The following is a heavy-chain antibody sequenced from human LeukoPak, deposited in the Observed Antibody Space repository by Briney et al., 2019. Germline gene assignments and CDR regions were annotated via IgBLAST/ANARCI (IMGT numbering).Heavy chain of an antibody. V-gene: IGHV4-4*08. CDR1: GGSISSYY. Sequence: SETLSLTCTVSGGSISSYYWSWIRQPPGKGLEWIGRIYTSGSTNYNPSLKSRVTISVDTSKTQFSLKLRSVTAADTAVYYCASLNAFDIWGQGTMVTVSS. CDR3: ASLNAFDI. CDR2: IYTSGST. J-gene: IGHJ3*02.